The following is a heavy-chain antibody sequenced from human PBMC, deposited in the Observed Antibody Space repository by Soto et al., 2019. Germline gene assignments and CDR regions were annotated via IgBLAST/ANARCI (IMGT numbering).Heavy chain of an antibody. Sequence: GGSLRLSCVASGFSFDDYAMHWVRQVPGRGLEWVSGITRNSGYLGYADSVKGRFSISKDNAKNSLYLKMNSLRPEDTAIYYCAKGPYDSSGYYNSPDYWGQGTLVTVSS. CDR1: GFSFDDYA. V-gene: IGHV3-9*01. CDR3: AKGPYDSSGYYNSPDY. D-gene: IGHD3-22*01. CDR2: ITRNSGYL. J-gene: IGHJ4*02.